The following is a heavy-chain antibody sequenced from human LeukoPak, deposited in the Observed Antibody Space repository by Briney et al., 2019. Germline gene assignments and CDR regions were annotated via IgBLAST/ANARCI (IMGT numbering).Heavy chain of an antibody. CDR3: ASTVGCSSTSCRGVDY. J-gene: IGHJ4*02. CDR1: GGSISSGGYY. Sequence: KASETPSLTCTVSGGSISSGGYYWSWIRQHPGKGLEWIGYIYYSGSTYYNPSLKSRVTISVDTSKNQFSLKLSSVTAADTAVYYCASTVGCSSTSCRGVDYWGQGTLVTVSS. V-gene: IGHV4-31*03. D-gene: IGHD2-2*01. CDR2: IYYSGST.